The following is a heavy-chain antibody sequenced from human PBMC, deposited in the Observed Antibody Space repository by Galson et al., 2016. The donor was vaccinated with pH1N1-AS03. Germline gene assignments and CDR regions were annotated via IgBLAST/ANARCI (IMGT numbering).Heavy chain of an antibody. CDR1: GGTFSSYA. V-gene: IGHV1-69*06. Sequence: SVKVSCKASGGTFSSYAISWVRQAPGQGLEWMGGIIAMFGTANYAQKVQGRVTITADKSPSTAYMELSSLRSEDTAVYYCARDENYDFWSGHDAFDIWGQGTMVTVSS. D-gene: IGHD3-3*01. J-gene: IGHJ3*02. CDR2: IIAMFGTA. CDR3: ARDENYDFWSGHDAFDI.